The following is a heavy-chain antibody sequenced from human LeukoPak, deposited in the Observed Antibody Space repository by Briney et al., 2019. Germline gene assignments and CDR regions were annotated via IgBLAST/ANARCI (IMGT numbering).Heavy chain of an antibody. CDR2: ISSSSSYI. Sequence: GGSLRLSCAASGFTFSSYSMNWVRQAPGKGLEWVSSISSSSSYIYYADSVKGRFTISRDNAKNSLYLQMNSLRAEDTAVYYCARGLSGYYPLDYWGQGTLVTVSS. D-gene: IGHD3-22*01. V-gene: IGHV3-21*01. CDR1: GFTFSSYS. CDR3: ARGLSGYYPLDY. J-gene: IGHJ4*02.